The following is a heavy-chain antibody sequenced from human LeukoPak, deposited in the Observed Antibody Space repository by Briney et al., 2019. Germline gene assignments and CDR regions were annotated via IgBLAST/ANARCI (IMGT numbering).Heavy chain of an antibody. V-gene: IGHV4-59*01. J-gene: IGHJ4*02. CDR1: GGSISSYY. Sequence: SETLSLTCTVSGGSISSYYWSWIRQPPGKGLEWIGYIYYSGSTNYNPSLKSRVTISVDTSKNQFSLKLSSVTAADTAVYYCARDAYSGNYFDYWGQGTLVTVSS. D-gene: IGHD1-26*01. CDR3: ARDAYSGNYFDY. CDR2: IYYSGST.